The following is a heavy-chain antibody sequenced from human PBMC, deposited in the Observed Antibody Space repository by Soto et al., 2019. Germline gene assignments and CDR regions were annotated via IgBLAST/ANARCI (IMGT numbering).Heavy chain of an antibody. V-gene: IGHV3-15*07. CDR3: IWECKFYSAWR. CDR1: GLTFSDAW. J-gene: IGHJ4*02. D-gene: IGHD1-26*01. CDR2: IKSKAGSATP. Sequence: VQVVESGGGLVKPGGSLRLSCTVSGLTFSDAWLNWVRQAPGKGLEWVGRIKSKAGSATPDYAAPVKGRFTISRDDSQGRLYLQMNSLQTDDTAVYYCIWECKFYSAWRWGQGTLVTVST.